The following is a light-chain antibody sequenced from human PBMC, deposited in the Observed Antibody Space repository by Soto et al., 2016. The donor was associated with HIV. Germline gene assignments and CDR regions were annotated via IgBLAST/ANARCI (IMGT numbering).Light chain of an antibody. Sequence: DIQMTQSPSSLSASVGDRVTITCRASQGISIYLAWYQQKPGKAPKLLIYVASSLQSGVPSRFSGSGSGTEFTLTITSLQPEDIATYYCQKYNGVITFGGGTKVEI. CDR2: VAS. J-gene: IGKJ4*01. V-gene: IGKV1-16*01. CDR3: QKYNGVIT. CDR1: QGISIY.